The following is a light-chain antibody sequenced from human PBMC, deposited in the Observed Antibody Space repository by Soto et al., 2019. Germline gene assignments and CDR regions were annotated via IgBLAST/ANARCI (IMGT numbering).Light chain of an antibody. J-gene: IGKJ2*01. CDR1: QSVSNRY. CDR3: QQYSSLPHT. CDR2: GIS. V-gene: IGKV3-20*01. Sequence: ESELTQSPGTLSLSPGERATLSCRASQSVSNRYFAWYQQKPGQAPRLLIYGISSRATGIPDRFSGSGSGTDFTLTISRLEPEDFVVYYCQQYSSLPHTFGQGTKLEVK.